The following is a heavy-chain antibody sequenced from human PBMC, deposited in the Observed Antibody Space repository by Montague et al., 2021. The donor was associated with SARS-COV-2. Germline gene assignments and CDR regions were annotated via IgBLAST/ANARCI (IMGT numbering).Heavy chain of an antibody. Sequence: SKTLSLTCAVYGGSFSGYYWSWIRQPPGKGLEWIGEINHSGSTNYNPSLKSRVTISVDTSKNQFSLKLSSVTAADTAMYYCARGLAELRYFDWYHYYFDYWGQGTLVTVSS. V-gene: IGHV4-34*01. CDR1: GGSFSGYY. CDR3: ARGLAELRYFDWYHYYFDY. J-gene: IGHJ4*02. CDR2: INHSGST. D-gene: IGHD3-9*01.